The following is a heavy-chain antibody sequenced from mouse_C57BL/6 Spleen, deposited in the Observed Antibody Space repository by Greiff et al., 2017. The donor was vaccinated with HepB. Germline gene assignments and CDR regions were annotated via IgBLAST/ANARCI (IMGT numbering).Heavy chain of an antibody. D-gene: IGHD2-3*01. Sequence: VQLQQSGPELVKPGASVKISCKASGYSFTGYYMNWVKQSPEKSLEWIGEINPSTGGTTYNQKFKAKATLTVDKSSSTAYMQLKSLTSEDSAVYYCAREEFYDGYYVYAMDYWGQGTSVTVSS. CDR2: INPSTGGT. V-gene: IGHV1-42*01. CDR3: AREEFYDGYYVYAMDY. J-gene: IGHJ4*01. CDR1: GYSFTGYY.